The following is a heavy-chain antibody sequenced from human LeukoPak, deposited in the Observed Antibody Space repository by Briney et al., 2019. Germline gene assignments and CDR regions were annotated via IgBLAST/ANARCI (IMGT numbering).Heavy chain of an antibody. CDR3: ASLFSSGIYGYDS. CDR1: GFSLTTGGVG. Sequence: SGPTLVNPTQTLTLTCTFSGFSLTTGGVGVGWIRKPPGKALEWVALIYSNGDNRYSPPLESRLTITKDTSENQVVLTMTNMDPVDTATYYCASLFSSGIYGYDSWGQGTLVTVSS. V-gene: IGHV2-5*01. J-gene: IGHJ5*01. CDR2: IYSNGDN. D-gene: IGHD3-10*01.